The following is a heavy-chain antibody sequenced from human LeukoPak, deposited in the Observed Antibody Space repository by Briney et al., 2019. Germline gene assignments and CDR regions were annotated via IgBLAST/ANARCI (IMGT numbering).Heavy chain of an antibody. D-gene: IGHD2-2*01. V-gene: IGHV3-7*04. Sequence: GGSLRLSCAASGFTFNSYWMTWVRHAPGKGLEWVANIKHDGSEKYYVDSVKGRFTISRDNAKNSLLLQMNSLRVEDTAVYHCVRDTSSNWFDPWGQGTLVTVS. CDR1: GFTFNSYW. CDR3: VRDTSSNWFDP. J-gene: IGHJ5*02. CDR2: IKHDGSEK.